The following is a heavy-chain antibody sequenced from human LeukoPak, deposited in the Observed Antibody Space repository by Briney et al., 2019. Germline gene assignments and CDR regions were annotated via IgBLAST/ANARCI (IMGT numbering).Heavy chain of an antibody. CDR3: ARIGRYCSSTSCYPSGFDY. J-gene: IGHJ4*02. CDR1: GYTFTSYG. Sequence: ASVKVSCKASGYTFTSYGISWVRQAPGQGLERMGWISAYNGNTNYAQKLQGRVTMTTDTSTSTAYMELRSLRSDDTAVYYCARIGRYCSSTSCYPSGFDYWGQGTLVTVSS. CDR2: ISAYNGNT. V-gene: IGHV1-18*01. D-gene: IGHD2-2*01.